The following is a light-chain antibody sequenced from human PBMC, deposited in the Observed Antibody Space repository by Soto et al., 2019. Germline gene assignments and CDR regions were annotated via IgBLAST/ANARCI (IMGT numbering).Light chain of an antibody. V-gene: IGKV1-27*01. CDR1: QGISNY. CDR3: QKYNSAPYT. CDR2: AAS. Sequence: DIQMTQSPSSLSASVGDRVTITCRASQGISNYLAWYQQRPEKVPKLLIYAASTLHSGVPSRFSGSGFGTDFTLTISSLQPEDVATYYCQKYNSAPYTFGQGTKLEIK. J-gene: IGKJ2*01.